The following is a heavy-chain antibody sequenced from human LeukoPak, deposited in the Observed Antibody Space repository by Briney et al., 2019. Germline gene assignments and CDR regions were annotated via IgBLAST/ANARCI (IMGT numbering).Heavy chain of an antibody. CDR2: INHSGST. CDR1: GGSFSGYY. Sequence: SETLSLTCAVYGGSFSGYYWSWIRQPPGKGLEWIGEINHSGSTNYNPSLKSRVTTSVDTSKNQFSLKLSSVTAADTAVYYCARGCSGYYYVYAFDIWGQGTMVTVSS. V-gene: IGHV4-34*01. J-gene: IGHJ3*02. CDR3: ARGCSGYYYVYAFDI. D-gene: IGHD3-22*01.